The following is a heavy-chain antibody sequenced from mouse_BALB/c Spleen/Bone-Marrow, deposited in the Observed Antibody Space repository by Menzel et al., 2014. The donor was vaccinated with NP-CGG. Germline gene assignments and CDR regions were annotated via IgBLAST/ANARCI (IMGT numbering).Heavy chain of an antibody. CDR3: ARDRNNDIHWYLDV. J-gene: IGHJ1*01. V-gene: IGHV7-3*02. D-gene: IGHD2-12*01. Sequence: EVQLVESGGGLVQPGGSLRLSCATSGFTFSDYYMSWVRQPPGKALDWLGFIRNKAKGYTTEYIPSVKGRFTISRDNSQSMLYLQMNTLRAEDSATYYCARDRNNDIHWYLDVWGAGTTVTVSS. CDR2: IRNKAKGYTT. CDR1: GFTFSDYY.